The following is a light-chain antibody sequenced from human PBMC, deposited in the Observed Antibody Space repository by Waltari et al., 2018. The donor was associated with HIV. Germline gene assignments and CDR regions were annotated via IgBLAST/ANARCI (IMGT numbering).Light chain of an antibody. J-gene: IGLJ1*01. CDR3: AAWDDSLNGYV. V-gene: IGLV1-44*01. Sequence: QSVLTQPPSASGTPGQRVTLSCSGSSSNIGSNTVNWYHQLPGTAPKHLIYSNNQRPSGVPDRFSGSKSGTSASLAISGLQSEDEADYYCAAWDDSLNGYVFGTGTKVTVL. CDR1: SSNIGSNT. CDR2: SNN.